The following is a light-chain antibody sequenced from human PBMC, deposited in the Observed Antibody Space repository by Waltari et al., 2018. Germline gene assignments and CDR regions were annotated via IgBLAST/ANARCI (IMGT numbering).Light chain of an antibody. J-gene: IGKJ4*01. CDR1: QSLLQSNGNNY. CDR3: MQALQTPLT. CDR2: VGS. V-gene: IGKV2-28*01. Sequence: DIVMTQSPLPLPVTPGEPASISCRSSQSLLQSNGNNYLDWYLQKPGQSPQLLISVGSIRASGVPDRLIGSGSGTVFTLKISRVEAEDVGVYYCMQALQTPLTFGGGTKVEIK.